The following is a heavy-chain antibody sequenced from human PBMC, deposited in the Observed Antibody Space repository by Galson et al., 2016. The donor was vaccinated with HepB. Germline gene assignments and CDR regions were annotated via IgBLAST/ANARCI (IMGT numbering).Heavy chain of an antibody. V-gene: IGHV4-34*01. D-gene: IGHD3-3*01. CDR3: ARAKRPPRSSSFGYSWFAP. Sequence: ETLSLTCAVYGGSFRNYYWTWLRQSPEKGLEWIGDINESGGSNYNPSFDSPVTISLDTAKNQFSLNMYSVTAADTGVYYCARAKRPPRSSSFGYSWFAPWGQGTPVIVSS. CDR2: INESGGS. CDR1: GGSFRNYY. J-gene: IGHJ5*02.